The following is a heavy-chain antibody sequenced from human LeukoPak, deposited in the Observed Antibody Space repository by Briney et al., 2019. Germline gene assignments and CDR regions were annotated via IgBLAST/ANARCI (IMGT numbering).Heavy chain of an antibody. J-gene: IGHJ4*02. CDR2: LNPSGGRT. D-gene: IGHD5-18*01. V-gene: IGHV1-46*01. CDR1: GYTFTSHY. CDR3: ARDLIVDTVMGLFDY. Sequence: ASVKVSCKACGYTFTSHYMHWVRQAPGQGLEWMGILNPSGGRTTYAQKFKGRVTMTRDTSTSTVYMELSSLRSEDTAVYYCARDLIVDTVMGLFDYWGQGTLVTVSS.